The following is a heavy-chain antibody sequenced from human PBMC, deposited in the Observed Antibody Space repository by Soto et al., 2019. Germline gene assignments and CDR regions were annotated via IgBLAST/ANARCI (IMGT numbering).Heavy chain of an antibody. CDR3: ATDCISYYYDSSGYRNAFDI. CDR2: FDPEDGET. D-gene: IGHD3-22*01. CDR1: GYTLTELS. V-gene: IGHV1-24*01. Sequence: GASVKVSCKVSGYTLTELSMHWVRQAPGKGLEWMGGFDPEDGETIYAQKFQGRVTMTEDTSTDTAYMELSSLRSEDTAVYYCATDCISYYYDSSGYRNAFDIWGQGTMVTVSS. J-gene: IGHJ3*02.